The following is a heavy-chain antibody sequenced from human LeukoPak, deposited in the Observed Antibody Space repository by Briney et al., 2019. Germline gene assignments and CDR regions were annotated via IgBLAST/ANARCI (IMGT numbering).Heavy chain of an antibody. Sequence: PGRSLRFSCSASGSTFTTYETNWVRQPPGKGLEWIASISSSDGTIYYAASVKGRFTISRDNAKNSLYLQMNSLRAEDTAVYYCARDSPLPSIAAHFDYWGQGTLVTVSS. CDR1: GSTFTTYE. D-gene: IGHD6-6*01. J-gene: IGHJ4*02. CDR3: ARDSPLPSIAAHFDY. CDR2: ISSSDGTI. V-gene: IGHV3-48*03.